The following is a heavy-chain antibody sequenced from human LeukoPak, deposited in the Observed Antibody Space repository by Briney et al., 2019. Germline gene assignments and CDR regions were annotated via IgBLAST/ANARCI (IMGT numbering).Heavy chain of an antibody. CDR3: ARDSSGYWTYFDY. V-gene: IGHV1-2*04. D-gene: IGHD3-22*01. CDR2: INPNSGGT. Sequence: GASVNVSCKASGYTFTIYGISWVRQAPGQGLEWMGWINPNSGGTNYAQKCQGWVTMTRDTSISTAYMELSRLRSDDTAVYYCARDSSGYWTYFDYWGQGTLVTVSS. J-gene: IGHJ4*02. CDR1: GYTFTIYG.